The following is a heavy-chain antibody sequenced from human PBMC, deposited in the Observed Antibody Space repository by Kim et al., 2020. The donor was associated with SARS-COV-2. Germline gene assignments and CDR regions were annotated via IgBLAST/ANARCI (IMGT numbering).Heavy chain of an antibody. CDR3: AKDVQCLAWLYRWYYYYYMDV. Sequence: GGSLRLSCAASGFTFSSYSMNWVRQAPGKGLEWVSSISGSGGCIYYADSVKGRFTISRDNAKNTLYLQMNSLRAEDTAVYYCAKDVQCLAWLYRWYYYYYMDVWGKGTMVTVSS. CDR2: ISGSGGCI. CDR1: GFTFSSYS. V-gene: IGHV3-21*01. D-gene: IGHD3-3*01. J-gene: IGHJ6*03.